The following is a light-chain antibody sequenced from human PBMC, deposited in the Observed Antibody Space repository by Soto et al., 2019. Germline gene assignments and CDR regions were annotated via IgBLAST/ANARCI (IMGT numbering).Light chain of an antibody. Sequence: DIQMTQSPSTLSGSVGDRVTITCRASQTISSWLAWYQPKPGKATKLLIYKESTLKSGVPSRFSGSGSGTEFTHTNSSLQPDDLSAYSFQHYNSYSDAFGQGTKVELK. J-gene: IGKJ1*01. V-gene: IGKV1-5*03. CDR1: QTISSW. CDR3: QHYNSYSDA. CDR2: KES.